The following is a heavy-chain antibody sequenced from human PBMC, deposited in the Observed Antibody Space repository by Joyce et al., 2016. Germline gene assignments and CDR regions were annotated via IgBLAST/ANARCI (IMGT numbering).Heavy chain of an antibody. J-gene: IGHJ4*02. Sequence: EVQLVQSGGGLIQPGGSLRLSCAASGFTVSSNYMTWVRQAPGKGLEWVSTIYSGGNTYYADSVKGRFTISRDKSKNTLYLHMDSLRAEDTAMYYCARDFGDTALDFWGQGTLVTVSS. CDR1: GFTVSSNY. CDR3: ARDFGDTALDF. V-gene: IGHV3-53*01. D-gene: IGHD5-18*01. CDR2: IYSGGNT.